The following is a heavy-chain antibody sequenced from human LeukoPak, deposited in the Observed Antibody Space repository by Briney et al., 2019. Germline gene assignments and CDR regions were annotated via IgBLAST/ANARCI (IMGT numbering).Heavy chain of an antibody. CDR1: GITVTSNH. D-gene: IGHD5-18*01. CDR2: IYSGGST. Sequence: PGGSLRLSCAAAGITVTSNHMSWVRQAPGKELEWVSVIYSGGSTYYADSVKGRLTISRDNSKNTLYLQMDSLRTEDTAVYFCAKLYNYGYINWGQGTLVTVSS. J-gene: IGHJ4*02. V-gene: IGHV3-66*01. CDR3: AKLYNYGYIN.